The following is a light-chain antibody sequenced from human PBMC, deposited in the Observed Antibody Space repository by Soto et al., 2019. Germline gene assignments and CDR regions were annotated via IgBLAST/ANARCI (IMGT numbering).Light chain of an antibody. J-gene: IGLJ2*01. CDR1: TGAVTSGHY. Sequence: QTVVTQEPSLTVSPGGTVTLTCGSSTGAVTSGHYPYWFQQKPGQAPRTLIYDTSNKHSWTPARFSGSLLGGKAALTLSGAQPEDEADYYCFLAYSGASYVVFGGGTQLTVL. CDR3: FLAYSGASYVV. CDR2: DTS. V-gene: IGLV7-46*01.